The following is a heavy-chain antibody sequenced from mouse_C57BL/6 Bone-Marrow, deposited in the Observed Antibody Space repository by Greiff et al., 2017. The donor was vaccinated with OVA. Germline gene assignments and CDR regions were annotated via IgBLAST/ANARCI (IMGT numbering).Heavy chain of an antibody. Sequence: VKLQQPGAELVRPGTSVKLSCKASGYTFTSYWMHWVKQRPGQGLEWIGVIDPSDSYTNYNQKFKGKATLTVDTSSSTAYMQLSSLTSEDSAVYYCARGGSSHYYAMDYWGQGTSVTVSS. CDR2: IDPSDSYT. D-gene: IGHD1-1*01. CDR1: GYTFTSYW. CDR3: ARGGSSHYYAMDY. J-gene: IGHJ4*01. V-gene: IGHV1-59*01.